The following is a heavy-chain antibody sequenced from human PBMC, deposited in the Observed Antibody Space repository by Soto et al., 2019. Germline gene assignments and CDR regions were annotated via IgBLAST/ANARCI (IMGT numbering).Heavy chain of an antibody. D-gene: IGHD4-17*01. CDR3: ARVDYGDYGFDY. V-gene: IGHV3-66*01. CDR2: IYSGGST. CDR1: GFTVSSNY. J-gene: IGHJ4*02. Sequence: GGSLRLSCAASGFTVSSNYMSWVRQAPGKGLEWVSVIYSGGSTYYADSVKGRFTISRDNSKNTLYLQMNSLRAEDTAVYYCARVDYGDYGFDYWGQGTLVTVSS.